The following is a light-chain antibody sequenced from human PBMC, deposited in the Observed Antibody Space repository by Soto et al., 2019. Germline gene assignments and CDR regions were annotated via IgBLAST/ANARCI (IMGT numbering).Light chain of an antibody. V-gene: IGKV3-20*01. CDR1: HSVTSKF. CDR2: GAS. J-gene: IGKJ2*01. Sequence: VLRQSPDTLSLSPGERATLSCRASHSVTSKFFAWYQHKPGQAPRLLIYGASSRATGIPDRFSGSGSGTDFTLTISRLEPEDFAVYYCQQYGSAPYNFGQGTKLEIK. CDR3: QQYGSAPYN.